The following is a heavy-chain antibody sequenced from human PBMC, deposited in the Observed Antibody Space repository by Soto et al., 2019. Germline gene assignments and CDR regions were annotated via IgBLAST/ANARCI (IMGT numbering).Heavy chain of an antibody. D-gene: IGHD1-1*01. J-gene: IGHJ5*02. Sequence: QVQLVQSGDEVKKTGASVKVSCRASGYTLTNYGIIWVRQAPGQGLFWMGWISGHNGNTLYAQNVQCRLPLTIDTSTNTAYMALMRLKIDDTAMYYCGRDWQLSPWGQGTLVTVSS. CDR2: ISGHNGNT. CDR3: GRDWQLSP. CDR1: GYTLTNYG. V-gene: IGHV1-18*01.